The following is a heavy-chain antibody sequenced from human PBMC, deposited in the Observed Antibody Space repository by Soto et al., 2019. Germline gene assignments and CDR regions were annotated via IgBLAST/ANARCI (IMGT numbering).Heavy chain of an antibody. CDR1: GGSFSGYY. D-gene: IGHD6-6*01. CDR2: INHSGST. Sequence: QVQLQQWGAGLLKPSETLSLTCAVYGGSFSGYYWSWIRQPPGKGLEWIGEINHSGSTNYNPSLKSRVTISVDTSKNQFSLKLSSVTAADTAVYYCARGPGAYSSSVTDYWGQGTLVTVSS. V-gene: IGHV4-34*01. CDR3: ARGPGAYSSSVTDY. J-gene: IGHJ4*02.